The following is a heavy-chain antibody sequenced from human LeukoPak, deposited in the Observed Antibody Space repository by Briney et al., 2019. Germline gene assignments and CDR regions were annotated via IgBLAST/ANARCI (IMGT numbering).Heavy chain of an antibody. J-gene: IGHJ5*02. D-gene: IGHD6-19*01. Sequence: ASVKVSCKASGGTFSSYAISWVRQAPGQGLEWMGGIIPILGIANYAQRFQGRVTITADKSTSTAYMELSSLRSEDTAVYYCASVLSGIAVAGSFDTWGQGTLVTLSS. V-gene: IGHV1-69*10. CDR3: ASVLSGIAVAGSFDT. CDR1: GGTFSSYA. CDR2: IIPILGIA.